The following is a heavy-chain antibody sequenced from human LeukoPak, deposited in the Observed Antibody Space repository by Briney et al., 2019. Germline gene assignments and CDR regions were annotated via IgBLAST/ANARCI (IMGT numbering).Heavy chain of an antibody. J-gene: IGHJ6*02. CDR1: GFTFSGSA. CDR2: IRSKANSYAT. V-gene: IGHV3-73*01. CDR3: TTRLVPPFDYYYYGMDV. Sequence: GGSLRLSCAASGFTFSGSAMHWVRQASGKGLEWVGRIRSKANSYATAYAASVKGRFTISRDDSKNTACLQMNSLKTEDTAVYYCTTRLVPPFDYYYYGMDVWGQGTTVTVSS. D-gene: IGHD6-6*01.